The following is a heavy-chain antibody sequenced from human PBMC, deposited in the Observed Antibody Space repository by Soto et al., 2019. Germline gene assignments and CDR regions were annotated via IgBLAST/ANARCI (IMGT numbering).Heavy chain of an antibody. CDR2: IFYTGSP. CDR3: AGAPQGGPAAGAIEI. J-gene: IGHJ3*02. D-gene: IGHD6-25*01. V-gene: IGHV4-30-4*01. CDR1: GGSISSGDYY. Sequence: QVQLQESGPGLVKPSQTLSLTCTVSGGSISSGDYYWTWIRQPPGKGLEWIGFIFYTGSPYYNPALKSRVAISVDTSKNQSSLNLPSVTAADTAVYFCAGAPQGGPAAGAIEIWGQGTMVTVSS.